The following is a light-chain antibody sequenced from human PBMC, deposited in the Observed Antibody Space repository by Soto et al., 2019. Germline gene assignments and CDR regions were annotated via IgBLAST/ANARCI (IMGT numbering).Light chain of an antibody. CDR1: QSVSSSY. CDR3: QQYCSSPPIT. J-gene: IGKJ5*01. CDR2: GAS. V-gene: IGKV3D-20*01. Sequence: EIVLTQSPATLSLSPGERATLSCGASQSVSSSYLAWYQQKPGLAPRLLIYGASYRATGSPDRFSGSGSGTDFPLVISRLEPEDFAVYYCQQYCSSPPITFGQGTRLEIK.